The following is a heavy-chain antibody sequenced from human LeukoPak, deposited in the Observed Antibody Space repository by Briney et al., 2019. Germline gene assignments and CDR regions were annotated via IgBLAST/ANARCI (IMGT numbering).Heavy chain of an antibody. D-gene: IGHD3-9*01. CDR3: ARGRKATLVRYFDWLSLYYFAY. CDR2: MNPNSGNT. J-gene: IGHJ4*02. V-gene: IGHV1-8*01. Sequence: ASVKVSCKASGYTFTSYDINWVRQATGQGLEWMGWMNPNSGNTGYAQKFQGRVTMTRNTSIRTAYMELSSLRSEDTAVYYCARGRKATLVRYFDWLSLYYFAYWGQGTLVTVSS. CDR1: GYTFTSYD.